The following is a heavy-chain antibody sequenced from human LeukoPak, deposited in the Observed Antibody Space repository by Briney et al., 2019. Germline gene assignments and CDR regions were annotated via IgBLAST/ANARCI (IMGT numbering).Heavy chain of an antibody. CDR1: GFTFSDYY. J-gene: IGHJ3*02. Sequence: GGSLRLSCAASGFTFSDYYMSWIRQAPGKGLEWVSYISSSGSTIYYADSVKGRFTISRDNAKNSLYLQMNSLRAEDTAVYYCARGSYYDSLDAFDIWGQGTMVTVSS. D-gene: IGHD3-22*01. CDR3: ARGSYYDSLDAFDI. CDR2: ISSSGSTI. V-gene: IGHV3-11*01.